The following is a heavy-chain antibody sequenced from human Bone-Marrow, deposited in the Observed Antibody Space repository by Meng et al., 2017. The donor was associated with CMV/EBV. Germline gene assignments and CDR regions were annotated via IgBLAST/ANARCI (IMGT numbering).Heavy chain of an antibody. CDR2: IYYSGST. CDR3: ARVAPQELGSGVRYFDY. Sequence: SETLSLTCTVSGGSISSYYWSWIRQPPGKGLEWIGYIYYSGSTNYNPSLKSRVTISVDTSKNQFSLKLSSVTAADTAVYYCARVAPQELGSGVRYFDYWGQGTVVTVPS. V-gene: IGHV4-59*01. D-gene: IGHD7-27*01. CDR1: GGSISSYY. J-gene: IGHJ4*02.